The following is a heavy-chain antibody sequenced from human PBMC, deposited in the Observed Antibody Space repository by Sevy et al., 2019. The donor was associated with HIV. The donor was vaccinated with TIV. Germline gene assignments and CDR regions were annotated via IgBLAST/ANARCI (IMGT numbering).Heavy chain of an antibody. CDR1: GFTFSSYA. Sequence: GGSLRLSCAASGFTFSSYAMSWVRQAPGKGLEWVSAISGSGGSTYYADSVKGRFTISRDNSKNTLYLQMNSLRAEDTAVYYRAKAGGPQDTAMVTIFDYWGQGTMVTVSS. V-gene: IGHV3-23*01. CDR3: AKAGGPQDTAMVTIFDY. D-gene: IGHD5-18*01. J-gene: IGHJ4*02. CDR2: ISGSGGST.